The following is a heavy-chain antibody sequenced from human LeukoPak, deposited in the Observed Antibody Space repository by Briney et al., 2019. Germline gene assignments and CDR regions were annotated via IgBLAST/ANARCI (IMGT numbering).Heavy chain of an antibody. J-gene: IGHJ4*02. D-gene: IGHD1-14*01. CDR3: ARDHDAVGTTIDH. CDR2: IKSDGSVT. Sequence: GGSLILSCAASGFTFSSYWMHWVRQAPGEGLVWVSRIKSDGSVTWYADSVKGRFTISRDNAKNMLYLQMNSLRDEDTAVYFCARDHDAVGTTIDHWGQGTLVTVFS. CDR1: GFTFSSYW. V-gene: IGHV3-74*01.